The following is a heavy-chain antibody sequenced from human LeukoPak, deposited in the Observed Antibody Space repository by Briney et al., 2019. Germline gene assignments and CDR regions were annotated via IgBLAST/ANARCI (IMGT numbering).Heavy chain of an antibody. D-gene: IGHD5-18*01. CDR1: GFTFSSYG. CDR3: AKGGGYSYENYYYYMDV. J-gene: IGHJ6*03. V-gene: IGHV3-30*02. CDR2: IRYDGNSK. Sequence: QAGGSLRLSCAASGFTFSSYGMHWVRQAPDKGLEWVAFIRYDGNSKEYADSVKGRFTISRDNSKNKLYMQMNSLRGEDTALYYCAKGGGYSYENYYYYMDVWGKGTTVTVSS.